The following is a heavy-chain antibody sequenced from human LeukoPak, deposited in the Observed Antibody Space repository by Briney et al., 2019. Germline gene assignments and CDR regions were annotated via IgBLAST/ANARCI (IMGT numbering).Heavy chain of an antibody. CDR3: AHRDTTMVRVDH. V-gene: IGHV3-15*01. Sequence: KTGGSLRLSCAASGFTFSNAWMSWVRQAPGKGLEWVGRIKSKTDGGTTDYAAPVKGRFTISRDDSKNTLFLQMNSLTTEDTAVYFCAHRDTTMVRVDHWGQGTLVTVSS. CDR1: GFTFSNAW. CDR2: IKSKTDGGTT. D-gene: IGHD5-18*01. J-gene: IGHJ4*02.